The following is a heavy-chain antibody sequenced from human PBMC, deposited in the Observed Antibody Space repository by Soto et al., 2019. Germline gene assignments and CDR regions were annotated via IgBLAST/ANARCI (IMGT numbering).Heavy chain of an antibody. Sequence: GGSLRLSCSASGFTFSSYAMHWVRQAPGKGLEYVSAISSNGGSTYYADSVKGRFTISRDNSKNTLYLQMSSLRAEDTAVYYCVKTYYDSSGYYGSFDYWGQGTLVTVSS. CDR2: ISSNGGST. J-gene: IGHJ4*02. V-gene: IGHV3-64D*06. CDR1: GFTFSSYA. CDR3: VKTYYDSSGYYGSFDY. D-gene: IGHD3-22*01.